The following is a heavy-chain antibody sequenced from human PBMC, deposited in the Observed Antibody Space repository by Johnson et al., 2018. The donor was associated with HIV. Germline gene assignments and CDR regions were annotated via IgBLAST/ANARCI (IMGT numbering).Heavy chain of an antibody. V-gene: IGHV3-30*14. CDR3: ARGPLPGMSPFDI. J-gene: IGHJ3*02. CDR2: ISYAGSNN. CDR1: GFTFSRNA. Sequence: QVQLVESGGGVLQPGRSLGLSCTASGFTFSRNAMHWVRQAPGKGLEWVAVISYAGSNNYYADSVKGRFTIPRDNSKHTLYLQMDSRRVEDTAVYFCARGPLPGMSPFDIWGQGTMVTVSS.